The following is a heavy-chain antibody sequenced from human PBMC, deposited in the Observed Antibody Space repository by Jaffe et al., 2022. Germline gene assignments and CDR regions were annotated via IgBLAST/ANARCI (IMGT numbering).Heavy chain of an antibody. J-gene: IGHJ4*02. CDR1: GFTFSSYE. V-gene: IGHV3-48*03. Sequence: EVQLVESGGGLVQPGGSLRLSCAASGFTFSSYEMNWVRQAPGKGLEWVSYISSSGSTIYYADSVKGRFTISRDNAKNSLYLQMNSLRAEDTAVYYCARTSGYSGFPYSSSWYPPPEPFYYFDYWGQGTLVTVSS. CDR2: ISSSGSTI. D-gene: IGHD6-13*01. CDR3: ARTSGYSGFPYSSSWYPPPEPFYYFDY.